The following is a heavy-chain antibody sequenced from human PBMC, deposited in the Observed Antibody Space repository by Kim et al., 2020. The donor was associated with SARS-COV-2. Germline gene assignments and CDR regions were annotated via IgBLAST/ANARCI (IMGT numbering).Heavy chain of an antibody. CDR1: GFTFSKCS. CDR3: ARDSWMDV. Sequence: GGSLRLSCAASGFTFSKCSMTWVRQAPGTGLQWVSHISSGGDITYYADSVKGRVTISRDNAKNSLYLQVNSLRDEDTAVYYCARDSWMDVWGQGTTVTVS. CDR2: ISSGGDIT. J-gene: IGHJ6*02. V-gene: IGHV3-48*02.